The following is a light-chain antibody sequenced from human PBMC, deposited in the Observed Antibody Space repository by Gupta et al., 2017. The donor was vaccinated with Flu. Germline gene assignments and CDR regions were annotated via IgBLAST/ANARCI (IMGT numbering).Light chain of an antibody. CDR3: QHFGTSLST. J-gene: IGKJ2*01. CDR2: GTS. V-gene: IGKV3-20*01. Sequence: ERATLSCRASQSVGSRYLTWYQQKSGQAPRLLIYGTSSRATGIPDRFSGSGAGTDFTLTISRLEPDDFAIYYCQHFGTSLSTFGQGTKLEI. CDR1: QSVGSRY.